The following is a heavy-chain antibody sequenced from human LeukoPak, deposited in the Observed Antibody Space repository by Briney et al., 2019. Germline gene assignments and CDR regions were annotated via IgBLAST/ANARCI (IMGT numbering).Heavy chain of an antibody. D-gene: IGHD3-3*01. J-gene: IGHJ4*02. V-gene: IGHV3-30*02. CDR1: GFAFSYYD. CDR2: IRYDGSNK. CDR3: AKGQFDDFWSGYYLDY. Sequence: LPGGSLRLSCAASGFAFSYYDMHWVRQAPGKGLEWVAFIRYDGSNKYDADSVKGRFTISRDNSKNTLYLQMNSLRAEDTAVYYCAKGQFDDFWSGYYLDYWGQGTLVTVSS.